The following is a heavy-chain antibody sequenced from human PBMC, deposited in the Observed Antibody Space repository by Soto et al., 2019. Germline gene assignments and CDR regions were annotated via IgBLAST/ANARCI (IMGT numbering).Heavy chain of an antibody. CDR1: GFTFSSCA. Sequence: GGSLRLSCASSGFTFSSCAMVWVRQAPGKGLEWVSDIIDSGASTYYADSVKGRFTISRDNSKSTLYLQMNSLRAEDTALYYCAKGRSYYYYYGVDVWGQGTTVTVSS. J-gene: IGHJ6*02. CDR2: IIDSGAST. CDR3: AKGRSYYYYYGVDV. V-gene: IGHV3-23*01.